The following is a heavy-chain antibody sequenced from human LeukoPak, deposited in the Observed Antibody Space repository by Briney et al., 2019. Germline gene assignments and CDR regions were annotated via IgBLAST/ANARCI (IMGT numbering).Heavy chain of an antibody. CDR3: ASRGIYGSELDY. V-gene: IGHV4-34*01. D-gene: IGHD3-10*01. Sequence: SETLSLTCAVYGGFFSGYYWSWIRQPPGKGLEWIGEINHSGSTNYNPSLKSRVTISVDTSKNQFSLKLSSVTAADTAVYYCASRGIYGSELDYWGQGTLVTVSS. J-gene: IGHJ4*02. CDR1: GGFFSGYY. CDR2: INHSGST.